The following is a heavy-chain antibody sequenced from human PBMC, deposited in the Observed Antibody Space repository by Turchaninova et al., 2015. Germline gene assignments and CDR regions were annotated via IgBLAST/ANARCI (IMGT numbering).Heavy chain of an antibody. D-gene: IGHD1-26*01. J-gene: IGHJ4*02. CDR2: IYHSGTT. Sequence: QVQLQESGQGLVKPAEPLSLTCAFYVFSISSGYFWCWLRQPPGKGLEWLGTIYHSGTTYYNPSLKSRLTISVDTSKNQFSLELSSVTAADTAVYYCARHPRSGTFDYWGQGTLVTVSS. CDR3: ARHPRSGTFDY. CDR1: VFSISSGYF. V-gene: IGHV4-38-2*01.